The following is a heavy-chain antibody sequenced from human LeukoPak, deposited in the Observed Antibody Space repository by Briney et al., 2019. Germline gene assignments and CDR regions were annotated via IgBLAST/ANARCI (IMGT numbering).Heavy chain of an antibody. D-gene: IGHD4-17*01. V-gene: IGHV1-2*02. Sequence: ASVKVSCKASGYTFTGYYIHWVRQAPGQGLEWMGWINCNSGATTYAQIFQGRVTMTRDTSISTAYMELSRLISDDTAIYYCLMTTVTPPFDYWGQGTRVTVSS. CDR3: LMTTVTPPFDY. J-gene: IGHJ4*02. CDR1: GYTFTGYY. CDR2: INCNSGAT.